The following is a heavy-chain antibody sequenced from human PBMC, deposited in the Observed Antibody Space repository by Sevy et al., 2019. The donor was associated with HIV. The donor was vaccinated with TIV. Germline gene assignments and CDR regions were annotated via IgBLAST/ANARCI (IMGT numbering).Heavy chain of an antibody. CDR1: GFTFSKYS. CDR3: ARGTGSGSFLFDY. CDR2: LSFGCGEI. V-gene: IGHV3-23*01. J-gene: IGHJ4*02. D-gene: IGHD3-10*01. Sequence: GGSLRLSCAASGFTFSKYSMSWVRQPPGKGLEWVSTLSFGCGEINYADSVKGRFTISRDNAKNSLYLQMNSLRAEDTAMYYCARGTGSGSFLFDYWGQGTLVTVSS.